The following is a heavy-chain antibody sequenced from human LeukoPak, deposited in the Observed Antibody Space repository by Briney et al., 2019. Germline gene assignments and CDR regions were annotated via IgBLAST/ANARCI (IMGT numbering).Heavy chain of an antibody. CDR3: AREDYDSSAPPLDV. V-gene: IGHV3-15*01. Sequence: GGSLRLSCAASGFTFRDARMSWVRQAPGKGLEWVGRIKSKTDGGTTDYAAPVKGRFTISRDDSKTTLYLQMNSLKTDDTAVYYCAREDYDSSAPPLDVWGKGTTVTVSP. J-gene: IGHJ6*04. CDR1: GFTFRDAR. D-gene: IGHD3-22*01. CDR2: IKSKTDGGTT.